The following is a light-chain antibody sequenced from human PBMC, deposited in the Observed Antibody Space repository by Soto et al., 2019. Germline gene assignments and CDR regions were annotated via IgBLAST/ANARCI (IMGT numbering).Light chain of an antibody. Sequence: SYELTQPPSVSVAPGQTAAIPCGGDIIGVRSVHWYRQTPGQTPILVVYDDSDRPSGIPERFSGSKTGTLATLTNSRVEAGDEADYYCQVWDSRSDHVLFGGGTKLTVL. CDR1: IIGVRS. CDR2: DDS. J-gene: IGLJ3*02. V-gene: IGLV3-21*02. CDR3: QVWDSRSDHVL.